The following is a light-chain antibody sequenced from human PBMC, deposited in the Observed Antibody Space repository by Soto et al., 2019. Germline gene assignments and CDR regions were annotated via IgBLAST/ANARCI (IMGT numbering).Light chain of an antibody. Sequence: EIVLTQFPAALSVSPGERATLSCWASYTVGTNFAWYQQKPGQAPRLLIYDTSTRATGVPARFSGSGSGSEFDLTISKLQAEDSAVYHCHQYSNSFRTCGEGTKVQIK. V-gene: IGKV3-15*01. J-gene: IGKJ4*02. CDR2: DTS. CDR3: HQYSNSFRT. CDR1: YTVGTN.